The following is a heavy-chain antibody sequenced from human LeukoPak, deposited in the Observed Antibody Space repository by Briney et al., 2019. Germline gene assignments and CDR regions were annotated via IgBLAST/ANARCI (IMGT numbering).Heavy chain of an antibody. D-gene: IGHD3-10*01. CDR1: GYTFTEYY. Sequence: ASVKVSCKGSGYTFTEYYMHWVRQAPGQGLEWMGWINPNSGGTNYAQKFQGRVTMTRDTSITTAYMELSRLRSDDTAVYYCARDPHYGSGSDHNVWVFDYWGQGTLVTVSS. V-gene: IGHV1-2*02. CDR3: ARDPHYGSGSDHNVWVFDY. J-gene: IGHJ4*02. CDR2: INPNSGGT.